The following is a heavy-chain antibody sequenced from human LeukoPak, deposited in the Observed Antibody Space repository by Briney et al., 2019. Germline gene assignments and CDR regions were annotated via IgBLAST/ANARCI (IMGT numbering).Heavy chain of an antibody. V-gene: IGHV4-39*01. CDR3: ARGPDSSGYYYFDF. Sequence: PSETLSLTCTVSGGSISSSSYYWGWIRQPPGKGLEWIGSIYYSGSTYYNPSLKSRVTISVDTSKNQFSLKLSSVTAADTAVYYCARGPDSSGYYYFDFWGQGTLVTVSS. D-gene: IGHD3-22*01. CDR1: GGSISSSSYY. J-gene: IGHJ4*02. CDR2: IYYSGST.